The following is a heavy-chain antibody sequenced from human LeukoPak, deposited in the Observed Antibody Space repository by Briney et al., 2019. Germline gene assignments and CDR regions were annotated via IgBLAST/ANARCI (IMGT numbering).Heavy chain of an antibody. V-gene: IGHV3-23*01. CDR3: ARGPRVRINIAAEYYFDY. Sequence: GGSVRLSCAASGFTFSSYAMSWVRQAPGKGLEWVSSISGSGSSTYYADSVKGRFTFSRDNSKNTLYLQMNSLRAEDTAVYYCARGPRVRINIAAEYYFDYWGQGTLVTVSS. D-gene: IGHD6-13*01. J-gene: IGHJ4*02. CDR2: ISGSGSST. CDR1: GFTFSSYA.